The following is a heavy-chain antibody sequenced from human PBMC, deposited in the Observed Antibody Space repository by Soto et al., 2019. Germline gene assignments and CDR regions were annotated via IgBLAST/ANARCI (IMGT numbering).Heavy chain of an antibody. J-gene: IGHJ2*01. D-gene: IGHD5-12*01. CDR1: GLTFSSPD. CDR2: IGAGGDT. Sequence: EVQLVESGGELVQPGGSLRLSCVASGLTFSSPDMHWVRQATGKGLEWVSAIGAGGDTYYAGSVKGRFTISRENAKNSLYLQMNSLKVGDTAIYYCAREVSDRVTTGWYFDLWGRGTLSLSPQ. V-gene: IGHV3-13*01. CDR3: AREVSDRVTTGWYFDL.